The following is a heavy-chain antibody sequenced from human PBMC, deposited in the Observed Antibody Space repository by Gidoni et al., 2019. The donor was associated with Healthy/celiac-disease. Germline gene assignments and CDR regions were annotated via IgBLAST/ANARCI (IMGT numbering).Heavy chain of an antibody. Sequence: QVQLQQWGAGLLKPSETLSLTCAVHGGSFSGYYWSWIRQPPGKGLEWIGEINHSGSTNYNPSLKSRVTITVDTSKNQFSLKLSSVTAADTAVYYCASMGSTVTTLYYGMDVWGKGTTVTVSS. CDR1: GGSFSGYY. CDR2: INHSGST. D-gene: IGHD4-4*01. J-gene: IGHJ6*04. CDR3: ASMGSTVTTLYYGMDV. V-gene: IGHV4-34*01.